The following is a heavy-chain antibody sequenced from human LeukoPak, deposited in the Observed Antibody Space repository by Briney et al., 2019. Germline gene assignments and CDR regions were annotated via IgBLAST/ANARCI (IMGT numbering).Heavy chain of an antibody. D-gene: IGHD5-18*01. CDR2: ISSSGSNI. V-gene: IGHV3-11*04. CDR3: AGGYSYKFMDV. J-gene: IGHJ6*03. Sequence: GGSLRLSCAASGFTFSDYYMTWIRQAPGKGLEWVSYISSSGSNIYYADSVKGRFTISRDNAKNSLYLQMNGLGAADTAVYYCAGGYSYKFMDVWGKGTTVTVSS. CDR1: GFTFSDYY.